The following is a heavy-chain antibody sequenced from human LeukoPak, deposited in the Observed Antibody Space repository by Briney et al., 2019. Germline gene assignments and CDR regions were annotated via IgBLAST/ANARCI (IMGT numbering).Heavy chain of an antibody. Sequence: GESLKISCAASGFTVSSNYMSWVRQAPGKGLEWVSVIYSGGSTYYADSVKGRFTISRDNSKNTLYLQMNSLRAEDTAVYYCAREKRDTAMVTGGWFDPWGQGTLVTVSS. J-gene: IGHJ5*02. CDR2: IYSGGST. CDR3: AREKRDTAMVTGGWFDP. D-gene: IGHD5-18*01. V-gene: IGHV3-53*01. CDR1: GFTVSSNY.